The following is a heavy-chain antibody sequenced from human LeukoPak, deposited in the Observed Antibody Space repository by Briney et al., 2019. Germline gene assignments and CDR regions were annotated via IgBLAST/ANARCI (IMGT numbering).Heavy chain of an antibody. D-gene: IGHD2-2*01. V-gene: IGHV3-30*02. CDR3: AKDYGGYCSSTSCYFWDY. Sequence: GGSLRLSCAASGFTFSSYGMHWVRQAPGKGLEWVAFIRYDGSNKYYADSVKGRFTISRDNSKNTLYLQMNSLRAEDTAVYYCAKDYGGYCSSTSCYFWDYWGQGTLVTVSS. CDR1: GFTFSSYG. CDR2: IRYDGSNK. J-gene: IGHJ4*02.